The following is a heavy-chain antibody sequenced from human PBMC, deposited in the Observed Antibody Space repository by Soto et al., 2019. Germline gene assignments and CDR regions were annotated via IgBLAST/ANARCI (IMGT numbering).Heavy chain of an antibody. CDR3: ARGRRDYYDSCDWVPSGY. CDR1: GYTFTSYD. V-gene: IGHV1-8*01. CDR2: MNPDSGDT. D-gene: IGHD3-22*01. Sequence: QVQLVQSGAEVKKPGASVRVSCKASGYTFTSYDISWVRQATGQGIEWMGWMNPDSGDTGFAQRFQGRVTLTRNTSIRTAYMELSSLRSEDTAVYYCARGRRDYYDSCDWVPSGYWGQGTLVTVSS. J-gene: IGHJ4*02.